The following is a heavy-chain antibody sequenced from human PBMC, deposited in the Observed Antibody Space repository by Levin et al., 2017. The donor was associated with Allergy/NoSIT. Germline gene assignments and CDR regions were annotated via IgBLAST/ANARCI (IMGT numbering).Heavy chain of an antibody. CDR3: ASRYCSGGSCSQDFDYYYYYMDV. J-gene: IGHJ6*03. Sequence: SETLSLTCTVSGGSISSGSYYWSWIRQPAGKGLEWIGRIYTSGSTNYNPSLKSRVTISVDTSKNQFSLKLSSVTAADTAVYYCASRYCSGGSCSQDFDYYYYYMDVWGKGTTVTVSS. D-gene: IGHD2-15*01. V-gene: IGHV4-61*02. CDR1: GGSISSGSYY. CDR2: IYTSGST.